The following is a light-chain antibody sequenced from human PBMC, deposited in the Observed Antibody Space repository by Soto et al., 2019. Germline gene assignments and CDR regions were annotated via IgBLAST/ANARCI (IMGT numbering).Light chain of an antibody. CDR2: HTS. Sequence: EIVLAQSPVTRSWSAAERATLSCTGIQSVSSSYLAWYQKRPGQAPRLLIYHTSTGAAGIAARFSGSGSGTEFTLTISSLQSEDFAVYYCQQYVHWPPGTFGQGTKV. V-gene: IGKV3-15*01. CDR3: QQYVHWPPGT. J-gene: IGKJ1*01. CDR1: QSVSSSY.